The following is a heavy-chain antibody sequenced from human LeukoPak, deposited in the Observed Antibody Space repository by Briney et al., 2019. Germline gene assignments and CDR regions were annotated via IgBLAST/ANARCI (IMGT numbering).Heavy chain of an antibody. Sequence: SSETLSLTCAVYGGSFSGYYWSWIRQPPGKGLEWIGYIYYSGSTNYNPSLKSRVTISVDTSKNQFSLKLSSVTAADTAVYYCARDYGSGTYWAYYYYGMDVWGQGTTVTVSS. CDR2: IYYSGST. CDR3: ARDYGSGTYWAYYYYGMDV. D-gene: IGHD3-10*01. J-gene: IGHJ6*02. CDR1: GGSFSGYY. V-gene: IGHV4-59*01.